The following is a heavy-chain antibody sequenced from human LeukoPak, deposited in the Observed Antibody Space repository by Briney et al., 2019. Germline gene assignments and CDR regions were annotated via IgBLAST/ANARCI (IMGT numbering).Heavy chain of an antibody. V-gene: IGHV5-51*01. Sequence: GESLKISCKGSGYRFTSYWIAWVRQMPGKGLEWMGIIYPADSDTKYSPSFQGQVTISADKSINTAYLQWSSLKASDTAIYYCARGQQGGPPSGTLDDWGQGTLVTVSS. J-gene: IGHJ4*02. D-gene: IGHD6-13*01. CDR1: GYRFTSYW. CDR2: IYPADSDT. CDR3: ARGQQGGPPSGTLDD.